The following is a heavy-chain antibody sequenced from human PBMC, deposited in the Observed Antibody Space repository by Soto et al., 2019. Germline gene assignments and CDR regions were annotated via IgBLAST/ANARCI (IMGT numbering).Heavy chain of an antibody. Sequence: SETLSLSCTVSGGSISSSSYYWGWIRQPPGKGLEWIGSIYYSGSTYYNPSLKSRVTISVDTSKNQFSLKLSSVTAADTAVYYCARHPYDILTGYWQDYWGQGTLVTVS. V-gene: IGHV4-39*01. J-gene: IGHJ4*02. CDR1: GGSISSSSYY. D-gene: IGHD3-9*01. CDR2: IYYSGST. CDR3: ARHPYDILTGYWQDY.